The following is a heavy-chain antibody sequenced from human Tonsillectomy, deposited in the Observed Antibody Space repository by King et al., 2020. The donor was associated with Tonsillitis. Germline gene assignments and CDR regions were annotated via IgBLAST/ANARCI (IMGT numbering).Heavy chain of an antibody. J-gene: IGHJ3*02. V-gene: IGHV3-7*01. Sequence: VQLVESGGGLVQPGGSLRLSCAASGFTFRNYWMKWVRQAPGKGREWGANIKGDGGVKYYVDSVMGRFTISRDNAENSLYLQMNSLRAEDTALYYCARLWDFDAFDIWGQGTMVTVSS. CDR2: IKGDGGVK. CDR1: GFTFRNYW. CDR3: ARLWDFDAFDI. D-gene: IGHD3/OR15-3a*01.